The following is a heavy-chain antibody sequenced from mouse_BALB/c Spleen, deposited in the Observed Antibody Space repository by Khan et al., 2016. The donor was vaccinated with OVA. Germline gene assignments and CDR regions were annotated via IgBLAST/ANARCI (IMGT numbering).Heavy chain of an antibody. V-gene: IGHV2-4-1*01. CDR2: IWSGGST. CDR1: GFSLTTYG. CDR3: ARNSYRYDFAY. J-gene: IGHJ3*01. D-gene: IGHD2-14*01. Sequence: QVQLKESGPGLVQPTQSLSITCTVSGFSLTTYGVHWVRQSPGKGLEWLGVIWSGGSTDFNAVFISRLSISKDNSKCHVFFKMNSLQADDTAIYYGARNSYRYDFAYWGQGTLVTVSA.